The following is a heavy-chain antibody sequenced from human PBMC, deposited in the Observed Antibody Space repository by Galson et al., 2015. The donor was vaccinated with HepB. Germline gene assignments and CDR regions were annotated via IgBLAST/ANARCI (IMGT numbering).Heavy chain of an antibody. CDR2: IFPSDSDT. Sequence: QSGAEVTKTGESLNISCTSSGYRFTSHWIAWVRQVPGKGLEWMGIIFPSDSDTRYSPSFNGQVTIPVDKSISTAYLQWSSLKASATAMYYCARYGYNLPLFDCLSEGWLDPWGQGTLVTFSS. V-gene: IGHV5-51*01. J-gene: IGHJ5*02. CDR3: ARYGYNLPLFDCLSEGWLDP. D-gene: IGHD1-14*01. CDR1: GYRFTSHW.